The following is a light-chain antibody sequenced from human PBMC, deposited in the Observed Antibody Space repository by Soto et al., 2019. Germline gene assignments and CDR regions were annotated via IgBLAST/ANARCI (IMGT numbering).Light chain of an antibody. Sequence: EIVLSQSPGTLSLSPGERANISCRACQSVCSSYFAWYQQKTGQAHRVLIYGSSSRATVIPDRFSGSGFGTVFTLTISRLEPEDFAVYYCQQYGSSPRTFGQGTKVDIK. CDR1: QSVCSSY. CDR2: GSS. J-gene: IGKJ1*01. V-gene: IGKV3-20*01. CDR3: QQYGSSPRT.